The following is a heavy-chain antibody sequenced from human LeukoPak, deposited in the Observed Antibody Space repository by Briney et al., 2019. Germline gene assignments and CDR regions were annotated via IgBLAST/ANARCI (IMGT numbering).Heavy chain of an antibody. Sequence: GGSLRLSCAASGFTFSSYAMHWVRQAPGKGLEWVANVQHIGGETYYVDSVKGRFTISRDNAKNSVYLQMNSLGADDTAVYYCATYSILNAREFRYWGQGTLVTITS. D-gene: IGHD4-11*01. J-gene: IGHJ1*01. CDR1: GFTFSSYA. CDR3: ATYSILNAREFRY. CDR2: VQHIGGET. V-gene: IGHV3-7*01.